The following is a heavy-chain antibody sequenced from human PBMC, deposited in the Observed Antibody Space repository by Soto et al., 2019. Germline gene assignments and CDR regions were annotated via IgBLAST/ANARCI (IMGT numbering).Heavy chain of an antibody. CDR1: GFTCSSYW. CDR2: LKSDGSST. CDR3: ARAKGSWYFDL. V-gene: IGHV3-74*01. Sequence: EVQLVESGGGLVQPGGSLRLSCAASGFTCSSYWMHWVRQAPGKGLVWVSRLKSDGSSTAYADSVKGRFTISRDNAKNTLYLQMNSLRAEDTAMYYCARAKGSWYFDLWGRDTLVTVSS. J-gene: IGHJ2*01.